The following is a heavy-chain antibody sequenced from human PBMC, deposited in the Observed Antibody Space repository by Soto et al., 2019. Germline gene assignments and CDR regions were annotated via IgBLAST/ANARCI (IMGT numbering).Heavy chain of an antibody. CDR1: GYSFTSYW. CDR3: ARFSSSSAVAGTFYY. CDR2: IDPSDSYT. D-gene: IGHD6-19*01. J-gene: IGHJ4*02. Sequence: PGESLKISCKGSGYSFTSYWISLVRQMPGKGLEWMGRIDPSDSYTNYSPSFQGHVTISADKSISTAYLQWSSLKASDTAMYYCARFSSSSAVAGTFYYWGQGTLVTVSS. V-gene: IGHV5-10-1*01.